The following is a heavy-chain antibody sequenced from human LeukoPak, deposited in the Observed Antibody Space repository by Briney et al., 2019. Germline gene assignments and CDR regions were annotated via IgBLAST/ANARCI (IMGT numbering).Heavy chain of an antibody. CDR3: ARALTTLTYEGY. CDR2: ISGSNSYI. V-gene: IGHV3-21*01. CDR1: GFTFSSYS. Sequence: GGSLRLSCAASGFTFSSYSMNWVRQAPGKGLEWVSSISGSNSYIFYADSVKGRFTVSRDNAKDSLYLQMNSLRAEDTAVYYCARALTTLTYEGYWGQGTLVTVSS. D-gene: IGHD1-1*01. J-gene: IGHJ4*02.